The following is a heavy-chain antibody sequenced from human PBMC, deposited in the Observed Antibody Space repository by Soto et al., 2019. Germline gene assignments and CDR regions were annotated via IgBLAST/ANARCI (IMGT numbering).Heavy chain of an antibody. CDR1: GYTFTSYG. CDR3: ATRHYYYDSSGYSFDY. V-gene: IGHV1-18*04. CDR2: ISAYNGNT. J-gene: IGHJ4*02. D-gene: IGHD3-22*01. Sequence: VASVKVSCKASGYTFTSYGISWVRQAPGQGLEWMGWISAYNGNTNYAQKLQGRVTMTTDTSTSTAYMELRSLRSDDTAVYYCATRHYYYDSSGYSFDYWGQGTLVTVSS.